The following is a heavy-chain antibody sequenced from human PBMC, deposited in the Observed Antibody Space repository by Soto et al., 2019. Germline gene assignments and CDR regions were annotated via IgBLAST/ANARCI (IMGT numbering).Heavy chain of an antibody. CDR2: IIPILGIA. J-gene: IGHJ4*02. V-gene: IGHV1-69*08. CDR1: GGTFSSYT. CDR3: ARDHLGYGDHDY. Sequence: QVQLVQSGAEVKKPGSSVKVSCKASGGTFSSYTISWVRQAPGQGLEWMGRIIPILGIANYAPKFQGRVTITADKSTSTAYMELSSLRSEDTAVYYCARDHLGYGDHDYWGQGTLVTVSS. D-gene: IGHD4-17*01.